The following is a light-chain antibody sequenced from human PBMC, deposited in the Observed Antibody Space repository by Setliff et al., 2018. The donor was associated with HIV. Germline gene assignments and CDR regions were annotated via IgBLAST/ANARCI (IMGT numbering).Light chain of an antibody. V-gene: IGLV2-14*01. CDR2: EVR. J-gene: IGLJ1*01. Sequence: QSLLTQPASVSGSPGQSITISCTGTISDGGGYSYVSWYQQHPGKAPKLIIYEVRNRPSGVSNRFSGSRSGNTASLTISGLQVEDEADYYCSSYARSNTLHVGTGTKGTVL. CDR1: ISDGGGYSY. CDR3: SSYARSNTLH.